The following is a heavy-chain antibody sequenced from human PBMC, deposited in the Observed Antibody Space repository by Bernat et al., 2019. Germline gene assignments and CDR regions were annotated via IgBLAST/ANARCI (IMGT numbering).Heavy chain of an antibody. CDR2: VSDSGGNT. J-gene: IGHJ3*02. CDR3: ARVLYKWNLGDAFDI. D-gene: IGHD1-7*01. Sequence: EVQLLESGGGLVQPGGSLRLSCAASGFTFSSFAMTWVRQAPGKGLEWVSAVSDSGGNTYYADSVRGRFTISRDNSKNTLYMQMNSLTPEDTAVYYCARVLYKWNLGDAFDIWGQGTMVTVSS. V-gene: IGHV3-23*01. CDR1: GFTFSSFA.